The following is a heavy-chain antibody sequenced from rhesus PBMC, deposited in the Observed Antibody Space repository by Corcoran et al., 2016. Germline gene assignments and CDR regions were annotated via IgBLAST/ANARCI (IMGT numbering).Heavy chain of an antibody. CDR3: ARVMGLYWYFEL. V-gene: IGHV2-95*01. Sequence: QVTLKESGPALVKATQTLTLTCTFSGFEFTDSGTGVGWIRQPPGKALEWLANIYWNDNKYYSTSLKRRLTISRDTSKNQIFLTMTDMDPLDTATYYCARVMGLYWYFELWGPGTPVTISS. CDR1: GFEFTDSGTG. J-gene: IGHJ2*01. CDR2: IYWNDNK. D-gene: IGHD1-44*01.